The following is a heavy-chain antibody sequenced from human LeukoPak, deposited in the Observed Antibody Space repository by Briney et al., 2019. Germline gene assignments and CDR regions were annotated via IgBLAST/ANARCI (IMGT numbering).Heavy chain of an antibody. J-gene: IGHJ4*02. CDR2: ISYDGSNK. D-gene: IGHD6-6*01. V-gene: IGHV3-30-3*01. CDR3: ARTPIAARQIDY. CDR1: GFTFSSYA. Sequence: GGSLRLSCAASGFTFSSYAMHWVRQAPGKGLEWEAVISYDGSNKYYADSVKGRFTISRDNSKNTLYLQMNSLRAEDTAVYYCARTPIAARQIDYWGQGTLVTVSS.